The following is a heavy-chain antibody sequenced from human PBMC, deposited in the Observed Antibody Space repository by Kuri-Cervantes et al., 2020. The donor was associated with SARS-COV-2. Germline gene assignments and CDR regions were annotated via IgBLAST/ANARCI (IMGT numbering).Heavy chain of an antibody. CDR2: IYYSGST. J-gene: IGHJ4*02. CDR3: ARDGGVGEAKEDY. V-gene: IGHV4-30-4*08. D-gene: IGHD3-10*01. Sequence: SETLSLTCTVSGGSISSGDYYWSWIRQPPGKGLEWIGYIYYSGSTYYNPSLKSRVTISVDTSKDQFPLKLSSVTAADTAVYYCARDGGVGEAKEDYWGQGTLVTVSS. CDR1: GGSISSGDYY.